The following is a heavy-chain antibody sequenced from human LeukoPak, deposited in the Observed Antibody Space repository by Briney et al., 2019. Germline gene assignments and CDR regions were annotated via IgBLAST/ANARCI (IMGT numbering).Heavy chain of an antibody. D-gene: IGHD3-10*01. CDR1: GYTFTSYD. CDR2: MNPNSGNT. V-gene: IGHV1-8*01. J-gene: IGHJ4*02. CDR3: ASSWRGFYGSGSYAPH. Sequence: GASVNVSCKASGYTFTSYDINWVRQATGQGLEWMGWMNPNSGNTGYAQKFQGRVTMTRNTSISTAYMELSSLRSEDTAVYYCASSWRGFYGSGSYAPHWGQGTLVTVSS.